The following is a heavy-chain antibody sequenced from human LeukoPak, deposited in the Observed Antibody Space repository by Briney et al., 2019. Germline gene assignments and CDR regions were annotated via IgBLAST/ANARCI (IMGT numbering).Heavy chain of an antibody. CDR2: ISSSSSYI. Sequence: GGSLRLSCAASGFTFSSYSMNWVRQAPGKGLEWVSSISSSSSYIYYADSVKGRFTISRDNSRNTLYLQMTSLRAEDTAVYYCARDPGDRWFFHLWGRGTLVTVSS. CDR1: GFTFSSYS. V-gene: IGHV3-21*04. CDR3: ARDPGDRWFFHL. D-gene: IGHD7-27*01. J-gene: IGHJ2*01.